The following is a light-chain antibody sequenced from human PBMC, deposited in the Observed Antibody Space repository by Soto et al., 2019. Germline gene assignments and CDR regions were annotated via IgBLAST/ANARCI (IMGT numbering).Light chain of an antibody. J-gene: IGLJ1*01. CDR3: SSYAGTHIV. V-gene: IGLV2-8*01. Sequence: LTQPPSASGSPGQSVTISCTGTSSDVGGYNYVSWYQQHPGRAPKLMIYEVSKRPSGVPDRFSGSKSGNTASLTVSGLQAEDEADYYCSSYAGTHIVFGIGTRSPS. CDR1: SSDVGGYNY. CDR2: EVS.